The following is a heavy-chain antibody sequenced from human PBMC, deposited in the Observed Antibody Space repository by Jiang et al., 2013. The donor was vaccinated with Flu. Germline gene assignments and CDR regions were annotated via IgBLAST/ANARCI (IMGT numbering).Heavy chain of an antibody. CDR2: IYYTGSS. D-gene: IGHD3-22*01. CDR3: ARDPRLYYFDSSGDAFDI. CDR1: GDSVRRGSHY. J-gene: IGHJ3*02. Sequence: GPGLVKPSETLSLTCTVSGDSVRRGSHYWSWIRQSPGKGLEWLGDIYYTGSSKYNPSLRGRVTMSVDTSMNQISLQLTSVTATDTAIYYCARDPRLYYFDSSGDAFDIWGQGTMVTVSS. V-gene: IGHV4-61*01.